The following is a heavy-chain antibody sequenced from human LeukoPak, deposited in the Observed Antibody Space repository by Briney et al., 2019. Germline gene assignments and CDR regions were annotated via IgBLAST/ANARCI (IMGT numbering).Heavy chain of an antibody. V-gene: IGHV4-59*08. CDR2: IYYRGST. CDR1: GGSISSYY. CDR3: ARGFYGSGDSYYYGMDV. Sequence: SETLSLTCTVSGGSISSYYWSWIRQPPGKGLEWIGYIYYRGSTNYNPSLKSRVTISVDTSKNQFSLKLSSVTAADTAVYYCARGFYGSGDSYYYGMDVWGQGTTVTVSS. D-gene: IGHD3-10*01. J-gene: IGHJ6*02.